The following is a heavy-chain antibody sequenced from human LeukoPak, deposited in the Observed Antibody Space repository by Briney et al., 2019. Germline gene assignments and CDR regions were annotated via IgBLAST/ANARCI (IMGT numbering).Heavy chain of an antibody. V-gene: IGHV3-30-3*01. CDR3: ARRYCSGGSCYQDY. CDR1: GFTFSSYA. J-gene: IGHJ4*02. Sequence: GRSLRLSCAASGFTFSSYAMRWVRQAPGKGLEWVAVISYDGSDKYYADSVKGRFTISRDNSKNTLYLQMNSLRAEDTAVYYCARRYCSGGSCYQDYWGQGTLVTVSS. D-gene: IGHD2-15*01. CDR2: ISYDGSDK.